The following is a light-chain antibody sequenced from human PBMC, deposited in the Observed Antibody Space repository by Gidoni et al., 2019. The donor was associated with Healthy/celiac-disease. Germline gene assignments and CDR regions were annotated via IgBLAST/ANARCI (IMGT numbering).Light chain of an antibody. CDR3: QSYDSSLSGRVV. Sequence: QSVLTQPPSLSAAPAPRVPISCTGSSSHIGAGYGVHWYPQLPGPAPKLLIYGNSNRPSGVPDRFSGSKSGTSASLAITGLQAEDEADYYCQSYDSSLSGRVVFGGGTKLTVL. CDR1: SSHIGAGYG. V-gene: IGLV1-40*01. J-gene: IGLJ2*01. CDR2: GNS.